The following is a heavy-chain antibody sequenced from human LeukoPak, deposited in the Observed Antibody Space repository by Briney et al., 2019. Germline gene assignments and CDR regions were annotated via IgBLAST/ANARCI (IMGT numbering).Heavy chain of an antibody. D-gene: IGHD6-6*01. CDR1: GGTFSSYA. Sequence: SVKVSCKASGGTFSSYAISWVRQAPGQGLEWMGGIIPIFGTANYAQKFQGRVTITTDESTSTAYMELSSLRSEDTAVYYCASDSSPDYYYYYYMDVWGNGTTVTVSS. V-gene: IGHV1-69*05. J-gene: IGHJ6*03. CDR2: IIPIFGTA. CDR3: ASDSSPDYYYYYYMDV.